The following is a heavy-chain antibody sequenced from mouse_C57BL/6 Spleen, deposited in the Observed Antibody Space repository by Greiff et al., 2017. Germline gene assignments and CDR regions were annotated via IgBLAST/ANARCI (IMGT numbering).Heavy chain of an antibody. CDR2: VDPSDSNT. CDR1: GYTFTSYW. Sequence: QVQLQQPGAELVKPGASVKLSCKASGYTFTSYWMQWVKQRPGQGLEWIGEVDPSDSNTNYNQKFKGKATLTVDTSSSTAYMQLSSLTSEDSAVYYCARPGDAVEGVGYFDYWGQGTTLTVSS. CDR3: ARPGDAVEGVGYFDY. V-gene: IGHV1-50*01. J-gene: IGHJ2*01. D-gene: IGHD1-1*01.